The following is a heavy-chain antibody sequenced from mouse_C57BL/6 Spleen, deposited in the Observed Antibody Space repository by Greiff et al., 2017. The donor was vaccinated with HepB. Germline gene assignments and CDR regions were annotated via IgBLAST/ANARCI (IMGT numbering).Heavy chain of an antibody. CDR3: ARAGSSRYRYFDV. CDR2: ISYDGSN. Sequence: EVQLQQSGPGLVKPSQSLSLTCSVTGYSITSGYYWNWIRQFPGNKLEWMGYISYDGSNNYNPSLKNRISITRDTSKNQFFLKLNSVTTEDTATYYCARAGSSRYRYFDVWGTGTTVTVSS. V-gene: IGHV3-6*01. CDR1: GYSITSGYY. J-gene: IGHJ1*03. D-gene: IGHD1-1*01.